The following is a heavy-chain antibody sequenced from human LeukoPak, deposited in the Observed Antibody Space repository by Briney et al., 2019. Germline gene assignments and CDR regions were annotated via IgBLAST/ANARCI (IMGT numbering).Heavy chain of an antibody. CDR1: GFTCDDYG. V-gene: IGHV3-20*04. CDR3: ARDRSYYYDSSGYHEVDY. Sequence: GGSLRLSCAASGFTCDDYGMSWVRQAPGKGLEWVSGINWNGGSTGYADSVKGRFTISRDNAKNSLYLQMNSLRAEDTALYYCARDRSYYYDSSGYHEVDYWGQGTLVTVSS. J-gene: IGHJ4*02. D-gene: IGHD3-22*01. CDR2: INWNGGST.